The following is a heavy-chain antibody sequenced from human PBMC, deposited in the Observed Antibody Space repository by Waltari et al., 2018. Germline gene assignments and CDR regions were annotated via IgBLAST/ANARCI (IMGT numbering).Heavy chain of an antibody. CDR2: VSWSGATV. D-gene: IGHD3-16*01. V-gene: IGHV3-9*01. Sequence: EVQLVESGGGLVQPGRSLRLSCAASGFDFYDYAMHWVRQVPGKGLEWVSVVSWSGATVGYADSVNGRFAISRDNAKNSLYLQMNSLRVEDTAFYHCAASRGVYWYFDFWGRGTLVSVSS. CDR3: AASRGVYWYFDF. J-gene: IGHJ2*01. CDR1: GFDFYDYA.